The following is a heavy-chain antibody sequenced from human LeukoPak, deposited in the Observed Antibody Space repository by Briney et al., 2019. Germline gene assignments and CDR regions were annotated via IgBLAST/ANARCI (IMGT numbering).Heavy chain of an antibody. CDR3: ARGRIAVAGMGDAFDI. CDR1: GGSISSGGYY. J-gene: IGHJ3*02. V-gene: IGHV4-31*03. D-gene: IGHD6-19*01. Sequence: PSQTLSLTCTVSGGSISSGGYYWSWIRQHPGKGLEWIGYIYYSGSTYYNPSLKSRVTISVDTSKNQFSLKLSSVTAADTAVYYCARGRIAVAGMGDAFDIWGQGTMVTVSS. CDR2: IYYSGST.